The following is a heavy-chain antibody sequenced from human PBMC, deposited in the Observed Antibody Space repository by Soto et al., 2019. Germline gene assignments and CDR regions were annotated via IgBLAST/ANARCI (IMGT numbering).Heavy chain of an antibody. CDR1: GFTFNNAW. J-gene: IGHJ4*02. CDR3: KLDIDY. D-gene: IGHD1-1*01. CDR2: IKSKADGETR. Sequence: EVRLVESGGNLVRPGGSLRLSCAASGFTFNNAWMNWVRQAPGKGLEWVGRIKSKADGETRDYAEPVKGRFTISSDDSKNTLYLQMNSLKPEDTAVYYCKLDIDYWGLGTLVTVSS. V-gene: IGHV3-15*07.